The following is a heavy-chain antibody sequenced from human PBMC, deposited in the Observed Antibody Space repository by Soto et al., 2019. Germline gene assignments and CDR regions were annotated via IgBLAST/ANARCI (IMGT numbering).Heavy chain of an antibody. Sequence: EVQLVESGGGLIQPGESLGLSCAASGFPFGPFYMHWVRQAPGKGLEWVSHINGDGTTTVYADSVKGRFTISRDNAKNTLYLQMTGLRAEDTAVYYCARDRGYPDSFDIWGQGTMVTVSS. J-gene: IGHJ3*02. D-gene: IGHD2-2*01. V-gene: IGHV3-74*01. CDR2: INGDGTTT. CDR1: GFPFGPFY. CDR3: ARDRGYPDSFDI.